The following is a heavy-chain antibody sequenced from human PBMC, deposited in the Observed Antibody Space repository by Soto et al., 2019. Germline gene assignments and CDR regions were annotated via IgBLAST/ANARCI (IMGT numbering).Heavy chain of an antibody. CDR1: GGTFSSYA. Sequence: QVQLVQSGAEVKKPGSSVKVSCKASGGTFSSYAISCVRQAPGQGLEGMGGIIPFFGTANYAPKFQGRVTSTAAESTSTAYMELSRLRSADTAVDYGARLGSGYGDLHWYFDLWGRGTLVTVSS. D-gene: IGHD3-10*01. V-gene: IGHV1-69*01. CDR3: ARLGSGYGDLHWYFDL. CDR2: IIPFFGTA. J-gene: IGHJ2*01.